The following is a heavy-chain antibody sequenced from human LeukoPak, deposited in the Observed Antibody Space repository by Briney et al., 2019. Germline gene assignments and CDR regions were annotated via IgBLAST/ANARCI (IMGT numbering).Heavy chain of an antibody. V-gene: IGHV4-4*02. Sequence: SETLSLTCAVSGGSISSSNWWSWVRQPPGKGLEWIGEIYHSGSTNYNPSLKSRVTISVDKSKNQFSLKLSSVTAADTAVYYCAGPIAVAGTGFDYWGQGTLVTVSS. J-gene: IGHJ4*02. CDR2: IYHSGST. CDR3: AGPIAVAGTGFDY. CDR1: GGSISSSNW. D-gene: IGHD6-19*01.